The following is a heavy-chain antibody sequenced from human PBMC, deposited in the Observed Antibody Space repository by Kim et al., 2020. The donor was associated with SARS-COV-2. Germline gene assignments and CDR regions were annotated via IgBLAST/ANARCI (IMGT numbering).Heavy chain of an antibody. J-gene: IGHJ4*02. Sequence: SETLSLTCTVSGGSISSSSYYWGWIRQPPGKGLEWIGSIYYSGSTYYNPSLKSRVTISVDTSKNQFSLKLSSVTAADTAVYYCARHLNPYYDSSGCNFDYWGQGTLVTVSS. CDR2: IYYSGST. D-gene: IGHD3-22*01. V-gene: IGHV4-39*01. CDR3: ARHLNPYYDSSGCNFDY. CDR1: GGSISSSSYY.